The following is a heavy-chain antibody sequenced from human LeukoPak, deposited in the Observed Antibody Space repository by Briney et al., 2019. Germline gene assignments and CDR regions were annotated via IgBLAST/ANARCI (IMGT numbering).Heavy chain of an antibody. D-gene: IGHD2-2*01. CDR1: GFTFSSYG. J-gene: IGHJ4*02. CDR2: ISGSGGST. CDR3: AKEMVRDIVVVPAAMVYSYGLFDY. V-gene: IGHV3-23*01. Sequence: GGSLRLSCAASGFTFSSYGMHWVRQAPGKGLEWVSAISGSGGSTYYADSVKGRLTISRDNSKNTLYLQMNSLRAEDTAVYYCAKEMVRDIVVVPAAMVYSYGLFDYWGQGTLVTVSS.